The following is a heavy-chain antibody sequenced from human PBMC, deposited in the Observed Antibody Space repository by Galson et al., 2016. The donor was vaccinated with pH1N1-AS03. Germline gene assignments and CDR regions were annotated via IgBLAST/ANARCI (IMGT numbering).Heavy chain of an antibody. J-gene: IGHJ4*02. CDR3: ASSGDKWELRH. CDR1: GDTFNDNA. V-gene: IGHV1-3*01. CDR2: VNLGNSNT. Sequence: SVKVSCKASGDTFNDNALHWVRQAPGQSLEWMGWVNLGNSNTKYSQRFQDRVIITMDTSANTAYMELRDLTSEDTAVFYCASSGDKWELRHWGQGTLVTISS. D-gene: IGHD1-26*01.